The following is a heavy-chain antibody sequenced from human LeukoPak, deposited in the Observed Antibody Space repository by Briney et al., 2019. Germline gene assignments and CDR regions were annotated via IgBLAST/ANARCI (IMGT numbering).Heavy chain of an antibody. CDR2: IYYSGST. J-gene: IGHJ4*02. D-gene: IGHD5-18*01. CDR3: ARQTAMVAD. Sequence: SETLSLTCTVSGGSISSSSYYWGWIRQPPGKGLVWIGSIYYSGSTYYNPSLKSRVTISVDTSKNQFSLKLSSVTAADTAVYYCARQTAMVADWGQGTLVTVSS. CDR1: GGSISSSSYY. V-gene: IGHV4-39*01.